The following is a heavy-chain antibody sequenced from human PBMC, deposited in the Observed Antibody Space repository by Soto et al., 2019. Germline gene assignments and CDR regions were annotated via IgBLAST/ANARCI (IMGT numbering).Heavy chain of an antibody. CDR2: ISYDGSNK. D-gene: IGHD3-3*01. CDR1: GFTFSSYA. Sequence: GGPLRLSCAASGFTFSSYAMHWVRQAPGKGLEWVAVISYDGSNKYYADSVKGRFTISRDNSKNTLYLQMNSLRAEDTAVYYCARVPPTKTIFGVVTPAHYFYGMDVWGQVTTVTV. J-gene: IGHJ6*01. CDR3: ARVPPTKTIFGVVTPAHYFYGMDV. V-gene: IGHV3-30-3*01.